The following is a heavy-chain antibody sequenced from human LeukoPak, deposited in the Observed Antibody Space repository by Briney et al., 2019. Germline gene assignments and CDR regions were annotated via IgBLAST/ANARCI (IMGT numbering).Heavy chain of an antibody. D-gene: IGHD4-23*01. Sequence: GGSLRLSCAASGFTFSSYAMSWVRQAPGKGLEWVSSISGSGGNTYYADSVRGRFTISRDNSKNTLCMQMNSLRAEDTAVYYCAKLVTHFDYWGQGTLVTVSS. CDR2: ISGSGGNT. V-gene: IGHV3-23*01. CDR1: GFTFSSYA. J-gene: IGHJ4*02. CDR3: AKLVTHFDY.